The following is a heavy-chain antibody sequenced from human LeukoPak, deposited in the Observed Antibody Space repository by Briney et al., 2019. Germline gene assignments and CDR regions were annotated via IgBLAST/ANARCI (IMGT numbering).Heavy chain of an antibody. J-gene: IGHJ6*02. D-gene: IGHD5-12*01. CDR2: IWYDGSNK. Sequence: GRSLRLSCAASVFTFNNYGMYWVRQAPGKGLEWVAVIWYDGSNKQYADSVNGRFTISRDKSKNTLYLQMNSLRAEDTAVYYCGRDVEGGYPYYYYGLEGWGQGTAVTVSS. V-gene: IGHV3-33*01. CDR1: VFTFNNYG. CDR3: GRDVEGGYPYYYYGLEG.